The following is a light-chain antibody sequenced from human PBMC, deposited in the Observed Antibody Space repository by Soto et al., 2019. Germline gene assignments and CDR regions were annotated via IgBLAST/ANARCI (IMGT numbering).Light chain of an antibody. Sequence: EIVLTQSPATLSVSPGERATLSCRASQSVSSYLAWYQQKPGQAPRLLIYDASNRDTGIPARVSGSGSGTDFTLTISRLEPEDFAVYYCQQRSNWPRTFGQGTKVDIK. J-gene: IGKJ1*01. CDR2: DAS. CDR3: QQRSNWPRT. CDR1: QSVSSY. V-gene: IGKV3-11*01.